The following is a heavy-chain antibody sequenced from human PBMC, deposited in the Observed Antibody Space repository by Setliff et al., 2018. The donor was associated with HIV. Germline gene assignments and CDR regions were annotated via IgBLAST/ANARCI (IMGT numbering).Heavy chain of an antibody. D-gene: IGHD6-19*01. CDR1: GFTFSSYA. CDR3: AKPPYSSGLYDY. Sequence: PGGSLRLSCAASGFTFSSYAMSWVRQAPGKGLEWVSAISGSGGSTYYADSVKGRFTISRDNSKNTLYLQMNSLGAEDTAVYYCAKPPYSSGLYDYWGQGTLVTVSS. J-gene: IGHJ4*02. CDR2: ISGSGGST. V-gene: IGHV3-23*01.